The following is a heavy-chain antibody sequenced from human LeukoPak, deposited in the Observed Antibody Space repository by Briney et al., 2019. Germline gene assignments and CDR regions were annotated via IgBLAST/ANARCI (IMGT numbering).Heavy chain of an antibody. CDR3: ARDYRYCSSTGCYNYYYMDV. CDR1: GGSISNYY. J-gene: IGHJ6*03. CDR2: IYYTGIT. Sequence: SETLSLTCTVSGGSISNYYWSWIRQPPGKGLEWIGYIYYTGITNYNASLKSRVTISVDTSKNQFSLELTSVTAADMAVYYCARDYRYCSSTGCYNYYYMDVWGKGTTVTVSS. D-gene: IGHD2-2*02. V-gene: IGHV4-59*01.